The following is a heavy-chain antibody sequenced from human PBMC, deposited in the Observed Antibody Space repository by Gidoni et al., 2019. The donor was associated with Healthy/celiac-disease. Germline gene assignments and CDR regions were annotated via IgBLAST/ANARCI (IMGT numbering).Heavy chain of an antibody. Sequence: EVQLVESGGGLVQPGRSLRLSCAASGFTFDDYAMHWVRQAPGKGLEWVSGISWNSGSIGYADSVKGRFTISRDNAKNSLYLQMNSLRAEDTALYYCAKDKGPVQFSSTSCYLNWGQGTLVTVSS. CDR2: ISWNSGSI. CDR1: GFTFDDYA. V-gene: IGHV3-9*01. CDR3: AKDKGPVQFSSTSCYLN. D-gene: IGHD2-2*01. J-gene: IGHJ4*02.